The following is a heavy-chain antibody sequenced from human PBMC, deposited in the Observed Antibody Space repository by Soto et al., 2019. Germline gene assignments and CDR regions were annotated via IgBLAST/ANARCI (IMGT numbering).Heavy chain of an antibody. J-gene: IGHJ5*02. V-gene: IGHV1-69*01. Sequence: QVQLVQSGAEVKKPGSSVKVSCKASGGTFNNYGMGWVRQAPGQGLEWMGGIIPMIGRTNYAQKFQGRLTLTADASRRTAYMELRSLRSDDTAVYYCASWDYDVLTGYSYDAWGQGTLVTVSS. CDR3: ASWDYDVLTGYSYDA. D-gene: IGHD3-9*01. CDR2: IIPMIGRT. CDR1: GGTFNNYG.